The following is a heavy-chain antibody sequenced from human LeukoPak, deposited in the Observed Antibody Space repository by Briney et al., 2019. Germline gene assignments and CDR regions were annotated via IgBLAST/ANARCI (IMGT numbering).Heavy chain of an antibody. J-gene: IGHJ4*02. CDR3: AKGAEIVVAGTGVDY. CDR1: GFTLSSYA. Sequence: GGSLRLSCVASGFTLSSYAMSWVRQAPGAGLEWVSAISGGGTNIYYADSVKGRLTISRDNSKNTLYLQMNSLRGEDTAVYYCAKGAEIVVAGTGVDYWAREPWSPSPQ. CDR2: ISGGGTNI. V-gene: IGHV3-23*01. D-gene: IGHD6-19*01.